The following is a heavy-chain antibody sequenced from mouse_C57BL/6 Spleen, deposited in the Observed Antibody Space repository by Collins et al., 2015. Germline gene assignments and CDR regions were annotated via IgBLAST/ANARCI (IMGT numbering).Heavy chain of an antibody. D-gene: IGHD2-1*01. J-gene: IGHJ3*01. CDR1: GYSITSDYA. Sequence: DVQLQESGTWPGETFSSLLSLTCTVTGYSITSDYAWNWIRQFPGNKLEWMGYISYSGSTSYNPSLKSRISITRDTSKNQFFLQLNSVTTEDTATYYCARSPIYYGNPWFAYWGQGTLVTVSA. CDR2: ISYSGST. V-gene: IGHV3-2*02. CDR3: ARSPIYYGNPWFAY.